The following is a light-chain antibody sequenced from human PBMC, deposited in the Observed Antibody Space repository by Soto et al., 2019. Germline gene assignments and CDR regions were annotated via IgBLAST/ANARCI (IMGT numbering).Light chain of an antibody. J-gene: IGKJ1*01. Sequence: EIVMTQSPATLSVSPWERATLSCRASQSVSSSLAWYQQKPGQAPRLLIYGASTRATGIPARFSGSGSGTEFTLTISSLQSEDFAVYYCQQYNNWPPGTFGQGTKVDIK. CDR2: GAS. CDR1: QSVSSS. V-gene: IGKV3-15*01. CDR3: QQYNNWPPGT.